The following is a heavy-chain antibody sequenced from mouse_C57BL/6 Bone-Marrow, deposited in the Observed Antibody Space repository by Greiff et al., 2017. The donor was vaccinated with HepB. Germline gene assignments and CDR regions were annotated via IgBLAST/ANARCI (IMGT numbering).Heavy chain of an antibody. D-gene: IGHD2-3*01. CDR3: ARWRVYDGVYFDY. J-gene: IGHJ2*01. V-gene: IGHV1-7*01. Sequence: VQLQQSGAELAKPGASVNLSCTASGYTFTSYWMHWVKQRLGQGLEWIGYINPSSGYTKYNQKFKDKATLTADKSSSTAYMQLSSLTYEDSAVYYCARWRVYDGVYFDYWGQGTTLTVSS. CDR1: GYTFTSYW. CDR2: INPSSGYT.